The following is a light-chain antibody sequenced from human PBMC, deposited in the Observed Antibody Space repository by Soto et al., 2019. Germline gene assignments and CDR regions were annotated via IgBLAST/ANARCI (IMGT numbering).Light chain of an antibody. Sequence: DIQMTQSPSSLSASAGDTVTITCRASQTINIALNWYQQKAGKAPNLLVYLASNLQLGVPSRVSGRGSWTDFTLTIRRLKPEDSATYYCQHSFSVPLTFGQGTKVEIK. V-gene: IGKV1-39*01. J-gene: IGKJ2*01. CDR2: LAS. CDR1: QTINIA. CDR3: QHSFSVPLT.